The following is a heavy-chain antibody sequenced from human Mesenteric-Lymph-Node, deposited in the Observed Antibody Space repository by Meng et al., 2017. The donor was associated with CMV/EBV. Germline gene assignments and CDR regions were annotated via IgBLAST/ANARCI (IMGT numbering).Heavy chain of an antibody. CDR1: GGTFSSYA. V-gene: IGHV1-69*10. Sequence: SAKVSCKASGGTFSSYAISWVRQAPGQGLEWMGGIIPILGIANYAQKFQGRVTITADKSTSTAYMELSSLRSEDTAVYYCARRYCSSTSCSYYYYYYGMDVWGQGTTVTVSS. CDR2: IIPILGIA. J-gene: IGHJ6*02. D-gene: IGHD2-2*01. CDR3: ARRYCSSTSCSYYYYYYGMDV.